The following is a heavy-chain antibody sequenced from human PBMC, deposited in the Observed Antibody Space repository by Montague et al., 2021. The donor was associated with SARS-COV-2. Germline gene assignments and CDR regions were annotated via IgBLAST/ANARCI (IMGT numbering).Heavy chain of an antibody. J-gene: IGHJ4*02. V-gene: IGHV4-34*01. CDR2: ISHSGGT. CDR1: GWSFSGYY. D-gene: IGHD1-1*01. CDR3: VVVPLEPRGRGFDY. Sequence: SETLSLTCAVYGWSFSGYYLHWIRQPTGKGLGRAGEISHSGGTYYNPSLKSRVTISVDTSKNQFSLKLSSVPAADTAVYYCVVVPLEPRGRGFDYWGQGTLVSVSS.